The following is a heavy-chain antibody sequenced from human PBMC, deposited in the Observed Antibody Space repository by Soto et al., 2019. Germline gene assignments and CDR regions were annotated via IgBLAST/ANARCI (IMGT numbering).Heavy chain of an antibody. CDR2: IYYSGST. V-gene: IGHV4-39*01. D-gene: IGHD6-19*01. CDR3: ATISSGWYEAFDI. CDR1: GGSISSSSYY. Sequence: QLQLQESGPGLVKPSETLSLTCTVSGGSISSSSYYWGWIRQPPGKGLEWIGSIYYSGSTYYNPPLKSRVTISVDTSKNQFSLKLSSVTAADTAVYYCATISSGWYEAFDIWGQGTMVTVSS. J-gene: IGHJ3*02.